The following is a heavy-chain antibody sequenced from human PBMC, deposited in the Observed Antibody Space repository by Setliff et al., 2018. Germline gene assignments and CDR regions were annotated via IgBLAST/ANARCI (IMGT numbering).Heavy chain of an antibody. CDR1: GGSFSDYY. Sequence: PSETLSLTCAASGGSFSDYYWTWIRQPPGKGLEWIGEINHSGTTNYNPSLKSRVTISVDTSKNQFSLNLSSVTAADTAVYYCARMSGFLYMDVWGKGTTVTVSS. J-gene: IGHJ6*03. V-gene: IGHV4-34*01. CDR2: INHSGTT. D-gene: IGHD3-3*01. CDR3: ARMSGFLYMDV.